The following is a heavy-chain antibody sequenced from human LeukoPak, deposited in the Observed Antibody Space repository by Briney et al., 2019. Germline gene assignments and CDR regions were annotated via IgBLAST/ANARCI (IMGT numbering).Heavy chain of an antibody. CDR1: GYSFSDYW. V-gene: IGHV5-51*01. D-gene: IGHD5-12*01. CDR2: IYPGDSET. Sequence: GESLKISCKGSGYSFSDYWIGWVRQMPGKGLDLMGIIYPGDSETRYRPSFQGQVTISADKSISTAYLQWSSLKASDTAKYYCAIRRGAPGVATIWGLDYWGEGTLVSVSS. CDR3: AIRRGAPGVATIWGLDY. J-gene: IGHJ4*02.